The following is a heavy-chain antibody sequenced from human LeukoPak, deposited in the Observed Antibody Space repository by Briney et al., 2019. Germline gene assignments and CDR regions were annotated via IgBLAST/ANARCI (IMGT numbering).Heavy chain of an antibody. CDR1: GYTFTGYY. CDR2: INPNSGGT. D-gene: IGHD5-24*01. V-gene: IGHV1-2*02. Sequence: GASVKVSCKASGYTFTGYYMHWVRQAPGQGLEWMGWINPNSGGTNYAQKFQGRVTMTRDTSISTAYMELSRLRSDDTAVYYCARDDGWLQSPLYYFDYWGQGTLVTVSS. J-gene: IGHJ4*02. CDR3: ARDDGWLQSPLYYFDY.